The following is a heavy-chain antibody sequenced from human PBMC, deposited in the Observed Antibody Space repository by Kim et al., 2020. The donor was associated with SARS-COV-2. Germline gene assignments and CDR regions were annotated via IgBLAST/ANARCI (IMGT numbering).Heavy chain of an antibody. CDR2: INHSGST. Sequence: SETLSLTCAVYGGSFSGYYWSWIRQPPGKGLEWIGEINHSGSTNYNPSLKSRVTISVDTSKNQFSLKLSSVTAADTAVYYCARSARYYDFWSGYYKGRGYFDYWGQGTLVTVSS. V-gene: IGHV4-34*01. CDR3: ARSARYYDFWSGYYKGRGYFDY. CDR1: GGSFSGYY. D-gene: IGHD3-3*01. J-gene: IGHJ4*02.